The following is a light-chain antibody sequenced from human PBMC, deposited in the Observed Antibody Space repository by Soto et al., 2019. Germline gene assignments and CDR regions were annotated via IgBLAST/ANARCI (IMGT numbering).Light chain of an antibody. CDR2: GAS. J-gene: IGKJ1*01. CDR1: QSVSNN. CDR3: QQYNNWPRT. Sequence: EILMTQSPATLSVSPGDRATLSCSASQSVSNNLAWYQQRPGQAPRLLIYGASTRATGIPARFSGSASGTEFTLTISRLQSEDFAVYYCQQYNNWPRTFGQGTKVDIK. V-gene: IGKV3-15*01.